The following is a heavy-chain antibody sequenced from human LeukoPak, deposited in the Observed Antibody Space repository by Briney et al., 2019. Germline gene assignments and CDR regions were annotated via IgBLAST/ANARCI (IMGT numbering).Heavy chain of an antibody. D-gene: IGHD7-27*01. CDR1: GFTFKNFG. J-gene: IGHJ3*02. V-gene: IGHV3-30*02. Sequence: PGGSLRLSCAASGFTFKNFGIHWVRQGPGKGLEWVSFIWYDGRDEYYADSVKGRFTISRDNSKNKLYLQMNSLRAEDTAVYYCAKDRGNWEYAFDIWGQGTMVTVSS. CDR2: IWYDGRDE. CDR3: AKDRGNWEYAFDI.